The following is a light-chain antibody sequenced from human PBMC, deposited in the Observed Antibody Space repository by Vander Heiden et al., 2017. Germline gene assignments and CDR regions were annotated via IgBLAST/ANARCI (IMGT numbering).Light chain of an antibody. J-gene: IGLJ1*01. CDR1: SLRSYY. V-gene: IGLV3-19*01. Sequence: SSELTQDPAVSVALGPTVRITCQGDSLRSYYGSWYQPKPGQAPITVIHGQNNRPSGIPDRFSGSSSGNTASLIITGAQAEDEADYFCNSRDSSDNHLVFGTGTKVTVL. CDR2: GQN. CDR3: NSRDSSDNHLV.